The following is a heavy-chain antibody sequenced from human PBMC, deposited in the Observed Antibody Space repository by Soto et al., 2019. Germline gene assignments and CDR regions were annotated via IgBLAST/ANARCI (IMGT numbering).Heavy chain of an antibody. CDR2: ITPFSGDV. J-gene: IGHJ4*02. D-gene: IGHD1-26*01. CDR1: GNTFSYRY. Sequence: QMQLVQSGAEVKKTGSSMTVSCKALGNTFSYRYLHWVRQAPGQALEWMGWITPFSGDVHYAQKFQERVTLTRDRSINTAYMRMSSLRSEDTAIYFCASGGAGSGPFTWELPDHWGQGTLVTVSS. CDR3: ASGGAGSGPFTWELPDH. V-gene: IGHV1-45*02.